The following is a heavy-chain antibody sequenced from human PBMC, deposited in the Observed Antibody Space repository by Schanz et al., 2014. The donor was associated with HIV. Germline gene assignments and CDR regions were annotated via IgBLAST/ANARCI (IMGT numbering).Heavy chain of an antibody. V-gene: IGHV1-2*02. D-gene: IGHD1-26*01. Sequence: QVQLVQSGAEVKKPGASVKVPCKASGYTFTGYYMHWVRQAPGQGLEWMGWINPDNAGRNYAQKFQGRVTMTRDTSISTAFMELSRLRSDDTAVYYCARGGSGGARFPFDYWGQGTLVTVSS. J-gene: IGHJ4*02. CDR3: ARGGSGGARFPFDY. CDR1: GYTFTGYY. CDR2: INPDNAGR.